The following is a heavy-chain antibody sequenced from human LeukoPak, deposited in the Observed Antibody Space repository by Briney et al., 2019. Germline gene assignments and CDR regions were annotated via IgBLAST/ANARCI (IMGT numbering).Heavy chain of an antibody. CDR3: ARERTLYVSGSGYGMDV. V-gene: IGHV3-33*01. D-gene: IGHD3-10*01. CDR2: IWYDGSNK. CDR1: GFAFSSYG. Sequence: GKSLRLSCAASGFAFSSYGMHWVRQAPGKGLEGVALIWYDGSNKYCADSVKGRFTISRDSSKNTLYLEMSSLRAEDTAVYFCARERTLYVSGSGYGMDVWGQGTTVTVSS. J-gene: IGHJ6*02.